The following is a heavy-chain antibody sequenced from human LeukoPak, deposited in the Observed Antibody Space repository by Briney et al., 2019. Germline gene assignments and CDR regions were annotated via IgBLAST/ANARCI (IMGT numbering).Heavy chain of an antibody. J-gene: IGHJ4*02. CDR1: GGTFNNYA. V-gene: IGHV1-69*05. CDR3: AASDGHIHRHPNYYLDY. Sequence: SVKVSCKASGGTFNNYAINWVRQAPGRGPEWVGGIMPQFGTPSYAQKFQDRVTLITDASTITSYMELGSLRSDDTAMYYCAASDGHIHRHPNYYLDYWGQGTLVTVSS. CDR2: IMPQFGTP. D-gene: IGHD5-24*01.